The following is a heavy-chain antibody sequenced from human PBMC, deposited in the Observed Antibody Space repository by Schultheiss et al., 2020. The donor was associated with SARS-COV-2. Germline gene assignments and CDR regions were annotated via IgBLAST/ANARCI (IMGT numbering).Heavy chain of an antibody. CDR1: GGSFSGYY. CDR3: AGYYYGSGSPRDY. Sequence: GSLRLSCAVYGGSFSGYYWSWIRQPPGKGLEWIGEINHSGSTNYNPSLKSRVTISVDKSKNQFSLRRSTVTAADTAVYYCAGYYYGSGSPRDYWGQGTLVTVSS. J-gene: IGHJ4*02. D-gene: IGHD3-10*01. V-gene: IGHV4-34*01. CDR2: INHSGST.